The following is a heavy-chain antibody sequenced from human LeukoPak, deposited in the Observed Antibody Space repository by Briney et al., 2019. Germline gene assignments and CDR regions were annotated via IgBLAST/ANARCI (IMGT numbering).Heavy chain of an antibody. V-gene: IGHV4-59*08. CDR3: ARHMELRGWFDP. D-gene: IGHD1-26*01. CDR1: GGSISSYY. Sequence: SETLSLTCTVSGGSISSYYWSWIRQPPGKGLEWIGYIYYSGSTNYNPSLKSRVTISVDTSKNQFSLKLSSVTAADTAVHYCARHMELRGWFDPWGQGTLVTVSS. J-gene: IGHJ5*02. CDR2: IYYSGST.